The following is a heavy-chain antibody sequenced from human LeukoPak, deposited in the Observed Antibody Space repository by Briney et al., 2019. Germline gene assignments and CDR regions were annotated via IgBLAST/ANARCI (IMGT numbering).Heavy chain of an antibody. CDR3: ARSRYCSGGSCYWFDP. CDR1: GYTFTGYY. J-gene: IGHJ5*02. D-gene: IGHD2-15*01. V-gene: IGHV1-2*02. Sequence: ASVKVSCKASGYTFTGYYMHWVRQAPGQGLEWMGWISPNSGGTNYAQKFQGRVTMTRDTSISTAYMELSRLRSDDTAVYYCARSRYCSGGSCYWFDPWGQGTLVTVSS. CDR2: ISPNSGGT.